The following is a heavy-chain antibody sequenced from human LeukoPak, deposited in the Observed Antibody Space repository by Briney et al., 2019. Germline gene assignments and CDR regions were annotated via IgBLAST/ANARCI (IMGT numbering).Heavy chain of an antibody. CDR2: INPNSGGT. CDR1: GYTFTSYY. CDR3: ASLTNYYDSSGYYLYYFEY. D-gene: IGHD3-22*01. J-gene: IGHJ4*02. V-gene: IGHV1-2*02. Sequence: ASVKVSCKASGYTFTSYYMHWVRQAPGQGLEWMGWINPNSGGTNYAQKFQGRVTMTRDTPISTAYMELSRVTSDDTAVYYCASLTNYYDSSGYYLYYFEYWGQGTLVTVSS.